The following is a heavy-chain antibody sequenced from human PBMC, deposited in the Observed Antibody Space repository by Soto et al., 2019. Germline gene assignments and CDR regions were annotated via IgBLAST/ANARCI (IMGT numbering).Heavy chain of an antibody. CDR1: GGSISSYY. Sequence: SETLSLTCTVSGGSISSYYWSWIRQPPGKGLEWIGYIYYSGSTNYNPSLKSRVTISVDTSKNQFSLKLSSVTAADTAVYYCARDSRGWFDPWGQGTLVTVSS. J-gene: IGHJ5*02. CDR3: ARDSRGWFDP. CDR2: IYYSGST. V-gene: IGHV4-59*01.